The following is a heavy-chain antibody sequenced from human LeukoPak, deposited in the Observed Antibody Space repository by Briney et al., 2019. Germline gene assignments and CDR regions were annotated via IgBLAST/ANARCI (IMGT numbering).Heavy chain of an antibody. J-gene: IGHJ5*02. CDR1: GFTFSSYA. D-gene: IGHD2-2*01. CDR2: ISSNGGST. Sequence: GGSLRLSCSASGFTFSSYAMHWVRQAPGKGLEYVSAISSNGGSTYYADSVKGRFTISRDNSKNTLYLQMSSLRAEDTAVYYCARLYRRGRYCSSTSCYHWFDPWGQGTLVTVSS. V-gene: IGHV3-64D*06. CDR3: ARLYRRGRYCSSTSCYHWFDP.